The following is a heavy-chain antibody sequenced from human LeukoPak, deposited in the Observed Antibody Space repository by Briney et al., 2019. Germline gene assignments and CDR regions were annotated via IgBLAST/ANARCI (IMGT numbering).Heavy chain of an antibody. D-gene: IGHD6-13*01. J-gene: IGHJ4*02. CDR1: GYTFTGYY. Sequence: ASVKVSCKASGYTFTGYYMHWVRQAPGQGLEWMGWINPNSGGTNYAQKFQGRVTMTRDTSISTAYMELSRLRSDDTAVYYCARDRFSNPGIAAAGTSYFDYWGQGTLVTVSS. CDR3: ARDRFSNPGIAAAGTSYFDY. CDR2: INPNSGGT. V-gene: IGHV1-2*02.